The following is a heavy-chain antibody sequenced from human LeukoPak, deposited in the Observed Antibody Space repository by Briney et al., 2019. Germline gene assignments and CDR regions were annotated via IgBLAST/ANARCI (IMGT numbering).Heavy chain of an antibody. CDR2: ISWNSGSI. Sequence: GGSLRLSCAASRFTFDDYAMHWVRQAPGKGLEWASGISWNSGSIGYADSVKGRFTISRDNAKNSLYLQMNSLRAEDTALYYCAKDQAPDIVATVTFDHWGQGTLVTVSS. CDR3: AKDQAPDIVATVTFDH. J-gene: IGHJ4*02. D-gene: IGHD5-12*01. CDR1: RFTFDDYA. V-gene: IGHV3-9*01.